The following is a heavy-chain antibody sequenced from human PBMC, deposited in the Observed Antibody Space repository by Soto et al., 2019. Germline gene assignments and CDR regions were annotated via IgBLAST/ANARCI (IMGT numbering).Heavy chain of an antibody. J-gene: IGHJ4*02. CDR2: ISSSGSTI. CDR3: ARDRAMVYAISSRDYYFDY. V-gene: IGHV3-48*03. CDR1: GFTFSSYE. D-gene: IGHD2-8*01. Sequence: EVQLVESGGGLVQPGGSLRLSCAASGFTFSSYEMNWVRQAPGKGLEWVSYISSSGSTIYYADSVKGRFTISRDNAKNSLYLQKNSLRAEDTAVYYCARDRAMVYAISSRDYYFDYWGQGTLVTVSS.